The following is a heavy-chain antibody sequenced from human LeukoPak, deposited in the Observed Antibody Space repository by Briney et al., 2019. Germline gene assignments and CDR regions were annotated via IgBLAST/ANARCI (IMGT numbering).Heavy chain of an antibody. D-gene: IGHD3-9*01. CDR2: IYYSGST. Sequence: SETLSLTCAVYGGSFSGYYWGWIRQPPGKGLEWIGSIYYSGSTYYNPSLKSRVTISVDTSKNQFSLKLSSVTAADTAVYYCASYYDILTGFDYWGQGTLVTVSS. CDR3: ASYYDILTGFDY. CDR1: GGSFSGYY. V-gene: IGHV4-39*01. J-gene: IGHJ4*02.